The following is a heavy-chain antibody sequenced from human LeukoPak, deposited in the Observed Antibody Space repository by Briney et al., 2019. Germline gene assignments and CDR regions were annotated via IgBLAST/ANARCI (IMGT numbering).Heavy chain of an antibody. D-gene: IGHD3-9*01. V-gene: IGHV3-7*01. J-gene: IGHJ4*02. Sequence: PGGSLRLSCSASGFTFSNYLRTWVRQAPGKGLEWVADIKADGSEKDYVDSVRGRLTSPRDNANNSLYLQMNSLRAEDTDVYYCARDHLYYDISGPRFDYWGQGTRVTVSS. CDR2: IKADGSEK. CDR1: GFTFSNYL. CDR3: ARDHLYYDISGPRFDY.